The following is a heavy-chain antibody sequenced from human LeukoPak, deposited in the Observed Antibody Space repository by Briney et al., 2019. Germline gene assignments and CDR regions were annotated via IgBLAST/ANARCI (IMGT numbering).Heavy chain of an antibody. CDR1: GFTFKNAY. D-gene: IGHD2-15*01. V-gene: IGHV3-15*01. CDR2: IISKTRGVTP. CDR3: TTGFGVVSVEPGTPVDAFDF. J-gene: IGHJ3*01. Sequence: GGSLRLSCVASGFTFKNAYMSWVRQAPGKGLEWLGRIISKTRGVTPEYAAPVKGRFSISRDDSQHTMYLQINSLKTEDTAIYYCTTGFGVVSVEPGTPVDAFDFWGQGTIVTVSS.